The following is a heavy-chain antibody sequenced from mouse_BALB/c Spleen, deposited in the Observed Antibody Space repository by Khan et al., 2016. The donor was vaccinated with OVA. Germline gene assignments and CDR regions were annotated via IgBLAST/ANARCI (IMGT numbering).Heavy chain of an antibody. CDR3: TRLAYYYDSEGFAY. CDR2: VSTGGSYT. V-gene: IGHV5-6*01. Sequence: EVELVESGGDLVKPGGSLKFSCAASGFTFSTYGMSWVRQTPDKRLEWVATVSTGGSYTYYPDSVKGRFTISTDNSKNTLYLQMSGLTSEDTAVCDCTRLAYYYDSEGFAYWGQGTLVTVSA. D-gene: IGHD1-1*01. J-gene: IGHJ3*01. CDR1: GFTFSTYG.